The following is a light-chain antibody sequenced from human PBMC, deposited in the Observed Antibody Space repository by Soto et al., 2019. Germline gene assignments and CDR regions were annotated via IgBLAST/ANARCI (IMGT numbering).Light chain of an antibody. J-gene: IGKJ5*01. CDR2: AAS. V-gene: IGKV1D-12*01. CDR3: QQDNSFPRT. CDR1: QGISNW. Sequence: DIQMTQSPSSVSASVGDRVTITCRASQGISNWLAWYQQKPGEAPKLLIYAASSLQGGVPTRFSGSGSGTDFTLTISSLQPDDFATYYCQQDNSFPRTFGQGTRLEIK.